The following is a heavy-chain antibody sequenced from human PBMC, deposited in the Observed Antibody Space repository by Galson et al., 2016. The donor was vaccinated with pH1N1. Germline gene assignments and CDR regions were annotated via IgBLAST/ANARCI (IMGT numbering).Heavy chain of an antibody. V-gene: IGHV5-51*03. Sequence: QSGAEVKKPGESLKISCKASGYRFTNYWIAWVRQVPGKGLEWVGVVNPGGSTIRYSPPLQGQVTISNDKSINTAYLQWASLKASDTATYYCARQYDFVDYRGNAFDIWGLGTMVIVSS. CDR1: GYRFTNYW. J-gene: IGHJ3*02. CDR2: VNPGGSTI. CDR3: ARQYDFVDYRGNAFDI. D-gene: IGHD4-17*01.